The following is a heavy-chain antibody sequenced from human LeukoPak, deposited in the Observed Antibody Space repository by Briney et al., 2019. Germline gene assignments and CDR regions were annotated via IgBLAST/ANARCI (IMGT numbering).Heavy chain of an antibody. CDR3: ATSAITGTTPDY. D-gene: IGHD1-20*01. V-gene: IGHV3-21*01. CDR1: GFTFSSYS. Sequence: GGSLRLSCAPSGFTFSSYSMNWVRQAPGKGLEWVSSISSSSSYIYYADSVKGRFTISRDNAKNSLYLQMNSLRAEDTAVYYCATSAITGTTPDYWGQGTLVTVSS. CDR2: ISSSSSYI. J-gene: IGHJ4*02.